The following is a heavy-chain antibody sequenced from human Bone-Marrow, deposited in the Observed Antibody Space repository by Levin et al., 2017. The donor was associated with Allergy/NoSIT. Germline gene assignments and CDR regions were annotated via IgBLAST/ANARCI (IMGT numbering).Heavy chain of an antibody. CDR1: NFSITGSYF. Sequence: GSLRLSCAVSNFSITGSYFWGWVRQPPGKRLEWIGTIRHSGSTTHNPSLRSRVALSVDTSNNQFSLSLNSVTAADTAVYFCARVTGTVGYFDNWGQGTLVIVSS. V-gene: IGHV4-38-2*01. CDR3: ARVTGTVGYFDN. J-gene: IGHJ4*02. D-gene: IGHD1-26*01. CDR2: IRHSGST.